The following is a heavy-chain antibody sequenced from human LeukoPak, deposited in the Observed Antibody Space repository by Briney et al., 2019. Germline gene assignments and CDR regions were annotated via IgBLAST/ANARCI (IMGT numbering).Heavy chain of an antibody. CDR2: INPSGGST. J-gene: IGHJ6*03. CDR1: GYTFTSYY. V-gene: IGHV1-46*01. D-gene: IGHD3-10*01. CDR3: ARGKGRGDRFPLGYYYYYYYMDV. Sequence: ASVKVSRKATGYTFTSYYMHWVRQAPGQGLEWMGIINPSGGSTRYAQKFQGRVTMTRDMSTSTVYMELSSLRSEDTAVYYCARGKGRGDRFPLGYYYYYYYMDVWGKGTTVTVSS.